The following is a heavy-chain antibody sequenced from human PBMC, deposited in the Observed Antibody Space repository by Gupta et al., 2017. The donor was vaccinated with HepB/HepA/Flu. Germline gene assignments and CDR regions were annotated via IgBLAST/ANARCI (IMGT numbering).Heavy chain of an antibody. D-gene: IGHD3-10*01. CDR3: ARGKGRLDF. J-gene: IGHJ4*02. CDR2: IWFDGSNE. V-gene: IGHV3-33*01. CDR1: GFTFRNYG. Sequence: QLVESGGGVVQPGRSLRLSCTASGFTFRNYGMHWVRQAPGKGLEWVALIWFDGSNEYYADSVKGRFTVSRDNSKNTVYLQMNSLRLEDTAVYYCARGKGRLDFWGQGTLVTISS.